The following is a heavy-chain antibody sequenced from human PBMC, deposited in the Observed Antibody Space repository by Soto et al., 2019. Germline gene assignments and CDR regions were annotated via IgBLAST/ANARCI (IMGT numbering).Heavy chain of an antibody. Sequence: QITLKESGPTLVKPTQTLTLTCTFSGFSLSTSGVGVGWIRQPPGKALEWLALIYWDDDKRYSPSLKSRLTIXXDXSXXQVVLTMTNMDPVDTATYYCAHSGHSSGWDNWFDPWGQGTLVTVSS. J-gene: IGHJ5*02. CDR3: AHSGHSSGWDNWFDP. V-gene: IGHV2-5*02. D-gene: IGHD6-19*01. CDR2: IYWDDDK. CDR1: GFSLSTSGVG.